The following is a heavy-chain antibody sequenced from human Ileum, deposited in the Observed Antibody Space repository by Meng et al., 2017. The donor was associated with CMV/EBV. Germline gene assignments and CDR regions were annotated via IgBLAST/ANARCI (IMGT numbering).Heavy chain of an antibody. Sequence: GPGMINPSETLSLDSTVSGGYLISGGTCWGWIGQDPGQGLEWIATVHYTETTHYNPSLRSRITISVDTAKNQISLKVSSLTAADTAIYYCAADISTAWFYYWGQGSLVTVSS. CDR1: GGYLISGGTC. V-gene: IGHV4-39*07. J-gene: IGHJ4*02. D-gene: IGHD2-2*01. CDR3: AADISTAWFYY. CDR2: VHYTETT.